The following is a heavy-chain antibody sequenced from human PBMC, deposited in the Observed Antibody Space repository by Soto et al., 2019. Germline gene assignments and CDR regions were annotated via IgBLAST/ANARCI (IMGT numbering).Heavy chain of an antibody. D-gene: IGHD5-18*01. J-gene: IGHJ5*02. V-gene: IGHV1-8*02. CDR1: GYTFTNND. CDR2: MNPGSGDT. Sequence: QVQLVQSGAEVKKPGASVKVSCKASGYTFTNNDVSWVRQATGQGLEWMGWMNPGSGDTGYAQKFQGRVTMTRDISKATAYMELNSLTSEDTAIYYCARMESFGSLNWFDPWGQRTLVTVSS. CDR3: ARMESFGSLNWFDP.